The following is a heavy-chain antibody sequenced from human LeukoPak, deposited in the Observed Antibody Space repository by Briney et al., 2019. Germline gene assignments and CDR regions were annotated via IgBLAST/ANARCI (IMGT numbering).Heavy chain of an antibody. CDR1: GDTFSSYA. Sequence: GASVKVSCKASGDTFSSYAISWVRQAPGQELEWMGGNIPIFGTANYAQKFQGRVTITADESTNTAYMELSSLRSEDTAVYYCARGVRGWYFFDYWGQGTLVTVSS. D-gene: IGHD6-19*01. CDR3: ARGVRGWYFFDY. CDR2: NIPIFGTA. J-gene: IGHJ4*02. V-gene: IGHV1-69*13.